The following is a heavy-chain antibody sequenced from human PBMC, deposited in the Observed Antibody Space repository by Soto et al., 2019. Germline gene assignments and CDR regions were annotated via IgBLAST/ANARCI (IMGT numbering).Heavy chain of an antibody. CDR2: IYYSGTT. CDR1: GGSVISGDYY. V-gene: IGHV4-30-4*01. J-gene: IGHJ4*02. CDR3: ARVLSSSWYVFDY. Sequence: SETLSLTCTVSGGSVISGDYYGSWIRQPPGKGLEWIGYIYYSGTTYYNPSLKSRFTISVDTSKNQFSLNLSSVTAADTAVYYCARVLSSSWYVFDYWGQGTPVTVS. D-gene: IGHD6-13*01.